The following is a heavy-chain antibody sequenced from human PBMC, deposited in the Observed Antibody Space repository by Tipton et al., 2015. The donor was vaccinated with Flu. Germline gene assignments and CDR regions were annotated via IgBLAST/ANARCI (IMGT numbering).Heavy chain of an antibody. V-gene: IGHV4-39*07. Sequence: LRLSCTVSDDSISSGRYYWGWIRQPPGKGLEWIANLYYSGSTYYNPSLKSRVTISMDTSKSHFFLRLTSVTAADTAVYYCARYPESNYHWFGPWGQGALVTVSS. CDR1: DDSISSGRYY. CDR3: ARYPESNYHWFGP. CDR2: LYYSGST. D-gene: IGHD4-11*01. J-gene: IGHJ5*02.